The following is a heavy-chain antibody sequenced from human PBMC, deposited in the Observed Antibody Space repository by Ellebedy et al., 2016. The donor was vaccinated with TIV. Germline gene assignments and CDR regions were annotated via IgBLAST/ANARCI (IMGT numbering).Heavy chain of an antibody. J-gene: IGHJ5*02. V-gene: IGHV3-23*01. CDR3: ASHDFFRFDP. CDR2: ISSHDDGT. Sequence: GESLKISXAASGFIFSSYGMSWVRQAPGKGLEWVSSISSHDDGTYYADSVKGRFTISRDSSKNTLYLHMSSLRVEDTAEYYCASHDFFRFDPWGQGTLVTVSS. D-gene: IGHD2-21*02. CDR1: GFIFSSYG.